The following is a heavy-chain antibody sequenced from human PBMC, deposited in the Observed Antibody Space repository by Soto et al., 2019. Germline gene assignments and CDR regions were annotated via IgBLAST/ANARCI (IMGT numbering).Heavy chain of an antibody. D-gene: IGHD3-22*01. CDR3: ARVTYYYDSSGYPDYFDY. J-gene: IGHJ4*02. V-gene: IGHV3-11*01. Sequence: PGGSLRLSCAASGFTFSDYYMSCIRQAPGKGLEWVSYISSSGSTIYYADSVKGRFTISRDNAKNSLYLQMNSLRAEDTAVYYCARVTYYYDSSGYPDYFDYWGQGTLVTV. CDR1: GFTFSDYY. CDR2: ISSSGSTI.